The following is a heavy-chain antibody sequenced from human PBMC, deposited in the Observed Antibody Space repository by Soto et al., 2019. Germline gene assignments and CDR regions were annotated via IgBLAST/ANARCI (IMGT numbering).Heavy chain of an antibody. D-gene: IGHD3-9*01. CDR1: GLTFISYW. J-gene: IGHJ4*02. Sequence: EVQLVESGGGLVQPGGSLRLSCEASGLTFISYWMSWVGQAPGKGREWVANIKQDGSEKYYVDSVKGRFTISRDNAKNSLYLQMNSLRAEDTAVYYCARVDGYDILTGFDYWGQGTLVTVSS. CDR3: ARVDGYDILTGFDY. V-gene: IGHV3-7*01. CDR2: IKQDGSEK.